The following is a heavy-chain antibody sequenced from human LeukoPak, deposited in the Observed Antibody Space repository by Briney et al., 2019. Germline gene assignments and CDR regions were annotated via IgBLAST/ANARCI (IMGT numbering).Heavy chain of an antibody. Sequence: SETLSLTCAVYGGSFSGYYWSWIRQPPGKGLEWIGEINHSGSTNYNPSLKSRVTKSVDTSKNQFSLKLSSVTAADTAVHDCASGGRYFDWYLKRNAFDIWGQGTMVTVSS. D-gene: IGHD3-9*01. J-gene: IGHJ3*02. CDR1: GGSFSGYY. CDR2: INHSGST. CDR3: ASGGRYFDWYLKRNAFDI. V-gene: IGHV4-34*01.